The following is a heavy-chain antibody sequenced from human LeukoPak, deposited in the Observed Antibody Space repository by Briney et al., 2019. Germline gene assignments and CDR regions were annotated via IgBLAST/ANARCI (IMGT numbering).Heavy chain of an antibody. CDR1: GGSISSYY. CDR3: ARIYGDYFDY. D-gene: IGHD4-17*01. CDR2: IYYSGST. V-gene: IGHV4-59*01. J-gene: IGHJ4*02. Sequence: PSETLSLTCTVSGGSISSYYWSWIRQPPGKGLEWIGYIYYSGSTNYNPSLKSRVTISVDTSKNQFSLKLSSVTAAGTAVYYCARIYGDYFDYWGQGTLVTVSS.